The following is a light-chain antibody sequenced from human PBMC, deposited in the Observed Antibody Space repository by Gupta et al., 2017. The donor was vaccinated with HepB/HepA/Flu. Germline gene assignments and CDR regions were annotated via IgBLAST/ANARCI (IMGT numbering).Light chain of an antibody. CDR3: QSADTSSTYQV. CDR2: KES. V-gene: IGLV3-25*03. Sequence: SYELTQPPPVSVPPGQTARNTCPGDALPKQYAYWYQQKPGQAPVLVIYKESGRPSGIPERFSGSSSGTTVTFTITGVQAEDEADYYCQSADTSSTYQVFGGGTKLTVL. J-gene: IGLJ2*01. CDR1: ALPKQY.